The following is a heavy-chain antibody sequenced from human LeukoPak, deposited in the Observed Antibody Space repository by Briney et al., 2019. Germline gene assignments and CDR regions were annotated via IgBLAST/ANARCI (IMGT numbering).Heavy chain of an antibody. D-gene: IGHD6-13*01. Sequence: ASVKASCKPSGYTFTNYGISWVRQAPGHGLEWMGWISPYNGNTNYAQKFQGRVAMTTDTSTTTAYMGLRSLRSDDTPVYYCARYTAAGTSVDYWGPGTLVTVSS. J-gene: IGHJ4*02. CDR1: GYTFTNYG. CDR3: ARYTAAGTSVDY. V-gene: IGHV1-18*01. CDR2: ISPYNGNT.